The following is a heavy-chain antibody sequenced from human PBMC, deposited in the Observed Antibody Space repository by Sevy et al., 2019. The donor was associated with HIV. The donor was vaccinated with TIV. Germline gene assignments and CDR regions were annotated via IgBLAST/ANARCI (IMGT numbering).Heavy chain of an antibody. CDR2: MNPNSGNT. J-gene: IGHJ4*02. V-gene: IGHV1-8*01. Sequence: ASVKVSCKASGYTFTSYDINWVRQATGQGLEWMGWMNPNSGNTGYAQKFQGRVTMTRNTSRSTAYMELSSLRSEDTAVYYCAGGSDTYYYDSSGYYPLDYWGQGTLVTVSS. CDR3: AGGSDTYYYDSSGYYPLDY. CDR1: GYTFTSYD. D-gene: IGHD3-22*01.